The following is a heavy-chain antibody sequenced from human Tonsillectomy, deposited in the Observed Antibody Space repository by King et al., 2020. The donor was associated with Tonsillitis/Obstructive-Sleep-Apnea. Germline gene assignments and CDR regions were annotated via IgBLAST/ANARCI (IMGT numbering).Heavy chain of an antibody. Sequence: QLVQSGGGLVQPGGSLRLSCAASGFTFSSDSMNWVRQAPGKGLEWGSYISSSSSTIYYADSVKGRFTISRDNAKNSLYLQMNSLRDEDTAVYYCARDKANYDFWSGYAPFDYWGQGTLVTVSS. J-gene: IGHJ4*02. D-gene: IGHD3-3*01. CDR1: GFTFSSDS. CDR2: ISSSSSTI. V-gene: IGHV3-48*02. CDR3: ARDKANYDFWSGYAPFDY.